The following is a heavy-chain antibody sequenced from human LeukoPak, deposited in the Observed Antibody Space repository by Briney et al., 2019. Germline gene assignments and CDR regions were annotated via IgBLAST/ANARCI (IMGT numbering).Heavy chain of an antibody. CDR1: GFAFDEHG. CDR2: INWSGGST. V-gene: IGHV3-20*04. D-gene: IGHD2-2*01. CDR3: ARAPITSPFYFDY. Sequence: SGGSLRLSCTASGFAFDEHGMSWVRQVPGKGLEWVSGINWSGGSTGYADPLRGRFTISRDNAKNSLYLQMDRLRAEDTALYYCARAPITSPFYFDYWGQGTLVTVSS. J-gene: IGHJ4*02.